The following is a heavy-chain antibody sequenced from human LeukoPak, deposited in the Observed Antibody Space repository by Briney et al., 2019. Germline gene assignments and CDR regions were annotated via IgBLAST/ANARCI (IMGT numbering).Heavy chain of an antibody. Sequence: SETLSLTCTLSGGSFSSYYWSWIRQPPGKGLEWIGSIYHSGSTYYNPSLKSRVTISVDTSKNQFSLKLSSVTAADTAVYYCARTYYDFWSGYYPYYFDYWGQRTLVTVSS. CDR2: IYHSGST. CDR1: GGSFSSYY. CDR3: ARTYYDFWSGYYPYYFDY. J-gene: IGHJ4*02. D-gene: IGHD3-3*01. V-gene: IGHV4-59*08.